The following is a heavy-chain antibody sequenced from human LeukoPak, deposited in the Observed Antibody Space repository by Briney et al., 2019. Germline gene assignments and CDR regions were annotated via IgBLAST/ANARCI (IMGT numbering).Heavy chain of an antibody. J-gene: IGHJ6*04. CDR1: GFTFSSYA. CDR2: ISYDGSNK. CDR3: AKDRGTGYCSSTSCRYLYPGEAYYYYGMDV. Sequence: GGSLRLSCAASGFTFSSYAMHWVRQAPGKGLEWVAVISYDGSNKYYADSVKGRFTISRDNSKNTLYLQMNSLRAEDTAVYYCAKDRGTGYCSSTSCRYLYPGEAYYYYGMDVWGKGTTVTASS. V-gene: IGHV3-30-3*01. D-gene: IGHD2-2*03.